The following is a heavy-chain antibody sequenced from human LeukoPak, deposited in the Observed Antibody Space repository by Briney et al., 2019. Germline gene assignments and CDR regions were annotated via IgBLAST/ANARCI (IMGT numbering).Heavy chain of an antibody. V-gene: IGHV3-23*01. CDR3: ARWSPQSYGKYYLDS. Sequence: GGSLRLSCAASGFTFSSYAMSWVRQAPGKGLEWVSAISGSGGSTYYADSVKGRFTISRDNAKNSLYLQMNSLGAEDTAVYYCARWSPQSYGKYYLDSWGQGTLVTVSS. CDR2: ISGSGGST. D-gene: IGHD1-26*01. CDR1: GFTFSSYA. J-gene: IGHJ4*02.